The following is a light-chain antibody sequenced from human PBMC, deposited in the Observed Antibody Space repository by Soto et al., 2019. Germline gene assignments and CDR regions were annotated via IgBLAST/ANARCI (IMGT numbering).Light chain of an antibody. V-gene: IGKV3-15*01. CDR1: QSVSRY. J-gene: IGKJ5*01. CDR3: QQCSDWPLFP. CDR2: DAS. Sequence: EIVMTQSPATLSVSPGETATSSCRASQSVSRYLAWYQLRPGQAPRLLIYDASTRATGVPARFSGSGSGTDFTLTISGLQSEDFAVYSCQQCSDWPLFPFGQGTRLEIK.